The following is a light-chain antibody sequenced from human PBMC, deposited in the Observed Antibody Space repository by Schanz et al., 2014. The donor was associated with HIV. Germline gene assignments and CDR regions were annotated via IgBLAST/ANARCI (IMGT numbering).Light chain of an antibody. V-gene: IGLV2-8*01. CDR2: EIH. CDR3: CSYAGRSTVV. CDR1: SGDIGGY. J-gene: IGLJ3*02. Sequence: QSALTQPPSASGSPGQSVTLSCAGTSGDIGGYISWYQHHPGKAPKLIMSEIHERPSGVPDRFSGSRSGNTATLTISGLQAEDEADYYCCSYAGRSTVVFGGGTKLTVL.